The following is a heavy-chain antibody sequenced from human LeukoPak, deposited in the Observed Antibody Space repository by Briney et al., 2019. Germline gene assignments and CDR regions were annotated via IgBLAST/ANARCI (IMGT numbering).Heavy chain of an antibody. V-gene: IGHV1-69*04. J-gene: IGHJ5*02. D-gene: IGHD6-19*01. Sequence: GASVKVSCKASGGTFSSYAIYWVRQAPGQGLEWVGRIIPILGVAHSAQKFQDRVTVSADKSTNTAYMELSSLRSEDTAVYYCARGADSSGWLGDTFYFGLDLWGQGTLVTVSS. CDR3: ARGADSSGWLGDTFYFGLDL. CDR1: GGTFSSYA. CDR2: IIPILGVA.